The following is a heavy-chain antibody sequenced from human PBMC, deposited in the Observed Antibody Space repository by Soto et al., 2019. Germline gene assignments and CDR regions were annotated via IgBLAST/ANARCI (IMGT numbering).Heavy chain of an antibody. D-gene: IGHD6-6*01. CDR3: ARAAVAARGAFDI. CDR1: GFTFSSYW. J-gene: IGHJ3*02. CDR2: IKQDGSEK. Sequence: GGSLRLSCAASGFTFSSYWMSWVRQAPGKGLEWVANIKQDGSEKYYVDSVKGRFTISRDNAKNSLYLQMNSLRAEDTVVYYCARAAVAARGAFDIWGQGTMVTVSS. V-gene: IGHV3-7*01.